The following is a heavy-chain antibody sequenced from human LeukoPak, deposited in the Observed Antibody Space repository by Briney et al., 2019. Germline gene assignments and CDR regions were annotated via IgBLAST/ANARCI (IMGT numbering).Heavy chain of an antibody. V-gene: IGHV3-23*01. CDR2: ISGSGDSA. Sequence: GGSLRLSCAASGFAFYNYAMSWVRQAPGKGLEWVSGISGSGDSAYYTVSVKGGFTISRDNSKNTLYVQMSNRTAERRAGPHCTFQSRIQLWGYFDLWGGRPLVIVSS. J-gene: IGHJ4*02. CDR3: TFQSRIQLWGYFDL. D-gene: IGHD5-18*01. CDR1: GFAFYNYA.